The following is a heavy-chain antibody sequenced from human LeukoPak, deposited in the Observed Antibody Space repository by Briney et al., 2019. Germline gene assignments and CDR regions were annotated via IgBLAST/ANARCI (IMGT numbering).Heavy chain of an antibody. CDR1: VFTFSGYG. CDR2: ICGSGGIT. D-gene: IGHD2-15*01. V-gene: IGHV3-23*01. J-gene: IGHJ4*02. Sequence: GGSLRLSCAASVFTFSGYGMSWVRQAPGRGVEWVSAICGSGGITYYADSVKGRFTISRDNSKNTLYLQMNSLRAEDTAVYYCAKAGAVVVVVAKFFDYWGQGTLVTVSS. CDR3: AKAGAVVVVVAKFFDY.